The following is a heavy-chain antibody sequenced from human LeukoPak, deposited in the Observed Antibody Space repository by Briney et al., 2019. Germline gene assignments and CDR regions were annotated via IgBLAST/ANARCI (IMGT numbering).Heavy chain of an antibody. J-gene: IGHJ4*02. Sequence: GGSLRLSCAASGFTVSSNYMSWVRQAPGKGLEWVSVIYRVGTTYYADSVKGRFTISRANSKNTVYLQMNSLRAEDTAVFYCASSTEWEPIRDYWGPGTLVTVSS. D-gene: IGHD1-26*01. CDR1: GFTVSSNY. V-gene: IGHV3-53*01. CDR2: IYRVGTT. CDR3: ASSTEWEPIRDY.